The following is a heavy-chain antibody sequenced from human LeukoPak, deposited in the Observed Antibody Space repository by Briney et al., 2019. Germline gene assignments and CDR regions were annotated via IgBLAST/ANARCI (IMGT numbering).Heavy chain of an antibody. Sequence: ASVKVSCKASGYSFTSYYMHWVRQAPGQGLEWMGIINPSGGSTSYAQKFQGRVTMTRDTSTSTVYMELSSLRSEGTAVYYCAREGRVGATRGGAFDIWGQGTMVTVSS. V-gene: IGHV1-46*01. D-gene: IGHD1-26*01. CDR3: AREGRVGATRGGAFDI. CDR2: INPSGGST. J-gene: IGHJ3*02. CDR1: GYSFTSYY.